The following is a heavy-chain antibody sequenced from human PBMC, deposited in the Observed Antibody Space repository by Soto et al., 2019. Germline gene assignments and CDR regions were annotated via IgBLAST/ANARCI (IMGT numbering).Heavy chain of an antibody. V-gene: IGHV3-13*01. D-gene: IGHD6-19*01. CDR1: GFTFSSYD. J-gene: IGHJ3*02. CDR2: IGTAGDT. CDR3: ARGGQWLESPNAFEI. Sequence: GGSLRLSCAASGFTFSSYDMHWVRQATGKGLEWVSAIGTAGDTYYPGSVKGRFTISRENAKNSLYLQMNSLRAGDTAVYYCARGGQWLESPNAFEIWGQGTMVTVSS.